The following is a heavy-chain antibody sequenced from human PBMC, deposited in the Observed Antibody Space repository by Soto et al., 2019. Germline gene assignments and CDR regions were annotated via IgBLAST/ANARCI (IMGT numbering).Heavy chain of an antibody. Sequence: GGSLRLSCAASGFTFSNYWMHWVRQTPGGGLVWVSLINGDGSSTSYADSVKGRFTISRDNAKNTLYLQLESLRAEDTAVFYCARSRDCRTASCSRTFDIWGQGTVVTVSS. CDR3: ARSRDCRTASCSRTFDI. CDR1: GFTFSNYW. V-gene: IGHV3-74*01. D-gene: IGHD2-2*01. J-gene: IGHJ3*02. CDR2: INGDGSST.